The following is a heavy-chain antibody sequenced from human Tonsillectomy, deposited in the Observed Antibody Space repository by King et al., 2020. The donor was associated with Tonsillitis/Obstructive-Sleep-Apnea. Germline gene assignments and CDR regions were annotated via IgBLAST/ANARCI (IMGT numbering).Heavy chain of an antibody. CDR3: TRQSEYYDSSGYYHGFDV. D-gene: IGHD3-22*01. Sequence: LQLQESGPGLVKPSETLSLTCSVSGDSISSSRYYWGWIRQPPGKGLEWIATIYYDGRTYYNPSLKSRATIFVDMSKNQFSLKLSSVTAADTALYYCTRQSEYYDSSGYYHGFDVWGPGTMVTVSS. V-gene: IGHV4-39*01. CDR2: IYYDGRT. CDR1: GDSISSSRYY. J-gene: IGHJ3*01.